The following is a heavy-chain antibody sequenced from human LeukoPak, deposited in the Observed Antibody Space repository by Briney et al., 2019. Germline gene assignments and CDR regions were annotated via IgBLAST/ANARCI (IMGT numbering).Heavy chain of an antibody. Sequence: ASVKVSCKASGYTFTGYYMHWVRQAPGQGREWMGWISAYNGNTNYAQKLQGRVTMTTDTSTSTAYMELRSLRSDDTAVYYCAREYYGSGSLSFDYWGQGTLVTVSS. CDR1: GYTFTGYY. D-gene: IGHD3-10*01. J-gene: IGHJ4*02. V-gene: IGHV1-18*04. CDR3: AREYYGSGSLSFDY. CDR2: ISAYNGNT.